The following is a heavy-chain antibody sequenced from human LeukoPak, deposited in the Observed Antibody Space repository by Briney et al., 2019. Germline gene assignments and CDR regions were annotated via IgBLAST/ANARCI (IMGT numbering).Heavy chain of an antibody. V-gene: IGHV4-4*07. CDR1: GGSISSYY. J-gene: IGHJ4*02. CDR3: ARGPVRGSGYEYYFDY. Sequence: SETLSLTCTVSGGSISSYYWSWIRQPAGKGLEWIGRIYISGSGSTNYNPSLKSRVTISVDTSKNQFSLKLSSVTAADTAVYYCARGPVRGSGYEYYFDYWGQGTLVTVSS. D-gene: IGHD3-22*01. CDR2: IYISGSGST.